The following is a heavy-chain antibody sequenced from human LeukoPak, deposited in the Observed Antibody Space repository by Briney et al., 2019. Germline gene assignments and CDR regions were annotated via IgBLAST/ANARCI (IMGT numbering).Heavy chain of an antibody. V-gene: IGHV3-21*01. D-gene: IGHD5-18*01. J-gene: IGHJ6*03. CDR1: GFTFSSYT. CDR3: ARVESGYSDYFYYYMDV. Sequence: SGGSLRLSCAASGFTFSSYTMNWVRQAPGKGLEWVSSISSSSSYIYYADSVKGRFTISRDNAKNSLYLQMNSLRAEDTAVYYCARVESGYSDYFYYYMDVWGKGTTVTISS. CDR2: ISSSSSYI.